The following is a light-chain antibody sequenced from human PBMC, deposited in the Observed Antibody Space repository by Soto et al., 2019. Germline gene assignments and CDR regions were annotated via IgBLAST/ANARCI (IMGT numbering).Light chain of an antibody. CDR3: VQDYNYPRT. Sequence: AIQMTQSPSSLSASVGDRVTITCRASQGIRNDLGWYQQKPGKAPKVLIYAASSLQSGVPSRFSGSGSGTDFTLTISNLQPADFATYYCVQDYNYPRTFGQGTKVEIK. J-gene: IGKJ1*01. CDR1: QGIRND. V-gene: IGKV1-6*01. CDR2: AAS.